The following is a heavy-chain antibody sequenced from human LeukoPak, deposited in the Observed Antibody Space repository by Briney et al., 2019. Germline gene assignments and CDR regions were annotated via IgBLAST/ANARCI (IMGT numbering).Heavy chain of an antibody. J-gene: IGHJ4*02. V-gene: IGHV1-18*01. CDR1: GYAFTSYG. CDR3: TSYGYGYYFDY. Sequence: ASVKVSCKASGYAFTSYGISWVRQAPGQGLEWMGWISAYNGNTNYAQKLQGRVTMTTDTSTSTAYMELRSLRSDDTAVYYCTSYGYGYYFDYWGQGTLVTVSS. CDR2: ISAYNGNT. D-gene: IGHD5-18*01.